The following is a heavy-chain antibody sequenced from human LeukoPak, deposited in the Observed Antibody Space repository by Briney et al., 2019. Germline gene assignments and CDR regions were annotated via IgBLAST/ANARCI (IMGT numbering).Heavy chain of an antibody. Sequence: SSETLSLTCTVSGGSIRSSYYYWGWIRQPPGKGLEWIGYIYYSGSTNYNPSLKSRVTISVDTSKNQFSLKLSSVTAADTTVYYCARAAEYYYDSSGYYPRNLAFDIWGQGTMVTVSS. J-gene: IGHJ3*02. D-gene: IGHD3-22*01. CDR1: GGSIRSSYYY. CDR3: ARAAEYYYDSSGYYPRNLAFDI. CDR2: IYYSGST. V-gene: IGHV4-61*05.